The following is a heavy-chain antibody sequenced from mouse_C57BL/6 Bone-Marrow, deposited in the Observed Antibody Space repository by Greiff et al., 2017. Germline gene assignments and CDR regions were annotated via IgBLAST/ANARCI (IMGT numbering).Heavy chain of an antibody. CDR3: ARSWITTVVASYYFDY. D-gene: IGHD1-1*01. CDR2: IYPRSGNT. V-gene: IGHV1-81*01. CDR1: GYTFTSYG. J-gene: IGHJ2*01. Sequence: QVQLQQSGAELARPGASVQLSCKASGYTFTSYGISWVKQRTGQGLEWIGEIYPRSGNTYYNEKFKGKATLTADKSSSTAYMELRSLTSEDSAVYFCARSWITTVVASYYFDYWGQGTTLTVSS.